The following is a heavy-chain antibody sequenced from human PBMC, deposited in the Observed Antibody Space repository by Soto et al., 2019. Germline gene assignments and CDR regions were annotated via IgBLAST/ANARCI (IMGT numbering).Heavy chain of an antibody. Sequence: SVKVSCKASGGTFSSYAISWVRQAPGQGLEWMGGIIPIFGTANYAQKFQGRVTITADKSTSTAYMELSSLRSEDTAVYYCARVIGSGELKYYYYYYGMDVWGQGTTVTSP. V-gene: IGHV1-69*06. CDR1: GGTFSSYA. D-gene: IGHD3-10*01. CDR3: ARVIGSGELKYYYYYYGMDV. CDR2: IIPIFGTA. J-gene: IGHJ6*02.